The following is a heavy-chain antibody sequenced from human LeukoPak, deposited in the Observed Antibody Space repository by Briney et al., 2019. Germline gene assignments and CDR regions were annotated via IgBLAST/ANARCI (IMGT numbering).Heavy chain of an antibody. D-gene: IGHD2-2*01. V-gene: IGHV7-4-1*02. Sequence: ASVKVSCEASGYTFTSYAMNWVRQAPGQGLEWMGWINTNTGNPTYAQGFTGRFVFSLDTSVSTAYLQISSLKAEDTAVYYCARGGCSSTSCLQFDPWGQGTLVTVSS. CDR1: GYTFTSYA. J-gene: IGHJ5*02. CDR2: INTNTGNP. CDR3: ARGGCSSTSCLQFDP.